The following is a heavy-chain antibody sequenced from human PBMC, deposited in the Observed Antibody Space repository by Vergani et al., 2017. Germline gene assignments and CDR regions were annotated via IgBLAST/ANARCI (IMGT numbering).Heavy chain of an antibody. CDR1: GYTFTSYD. Sequence: QVQLVQSGAEVKKPGASVKVSCKASGYTFTSYDINWVRQATGQGLEWMGWMNPNSGNTGYAQKFQGRVTMTRDTSISTAYMELSRLRSDDTAVYYCARELGYCSGGSCYSGWFDPWGQGTLVTVSS. V-gene: IGHV1-8*01. CDR2: MNPNSGNT. J-gene: IGHJ5*02. D-gene: IGHD2-15*01. CDR3: ARELGYCSGGSCYSGWFDP.